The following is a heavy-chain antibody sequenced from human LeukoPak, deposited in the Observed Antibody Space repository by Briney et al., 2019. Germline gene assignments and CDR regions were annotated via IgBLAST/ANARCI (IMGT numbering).Heavy chain of an antibody. CDR2: INHSGST. J-gene: IGHJ3*02. Sequence: SETLSLTCAVYGGSFSGYYWSWVRQPPGKGLEWIGEINHSGSTNYNPSLKSRVTISVDTSTNQFSLKLSSVTAADTAVYYCARRVRRISMVRGPAFDIWGRGTMVTVSS. V-gene: IGHV4-34*01. CDR1: GGSFSGYY. CDR3: ARRVRRISMVRGPAFDI. D-gene: IGHD3-10*01.